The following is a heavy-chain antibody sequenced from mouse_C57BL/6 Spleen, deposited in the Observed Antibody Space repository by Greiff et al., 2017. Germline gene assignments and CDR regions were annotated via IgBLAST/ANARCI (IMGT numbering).Heavy chain of an antibody. CDR1: GYTFTSYW. J-gene: IGHJ2*01. Sequence: VQLQQPGAELVKPGASVKMSCKASGYTFTSYWITWVKQRPGQGLEWIGDIYPGSGSTNYNEKFKSKATLTVDTSSSTAYMQLSSLTSEDSAVYYCARCGYYVSYYCDYWGQGTTLTVSS. CDR2: IYPGSGST. D-gene: IGHD1-1*01. V-gene: IGHV1-55*01. CDR3: ARCGYYVSYYCDY.